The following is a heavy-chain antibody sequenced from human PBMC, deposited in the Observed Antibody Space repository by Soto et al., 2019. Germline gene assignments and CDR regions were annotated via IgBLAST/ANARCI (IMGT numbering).Heavy chain of an antibody. Sequence: ASVKVSCKASGGTFSSYTISWVRQAPGQGLEWMGRIIPILGIANYAQKFQGRVTITADKSTSTAYMELSSLRSEDTAGYYCARALGRAPGYYFDYWGQGTLVTVSS. CDR3: ARALGRAPGYYFDY. D-gene: IGHD3-10*01. J-gene: IGHJ4*02. CDR1: GGTFSSYT. V-gene: IGHV1-69*02. CDR2: IIPILGIA.